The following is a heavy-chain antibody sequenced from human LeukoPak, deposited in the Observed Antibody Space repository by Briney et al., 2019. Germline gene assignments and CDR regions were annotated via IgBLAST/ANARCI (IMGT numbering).Heavy chain of an antibody. CDR1: GGTFSSYA. D-gene: IGHD6-13*01. J-gene: IGHJ4*02. V-gene: IGHV1-69*04. CDR2: IIPIFGIA. CDR3: ARDPGIAAAGRDY. Sequence: SVKVSCKPSGGTFSSYAISWVRQAPGQGLEWMRRIIPIFGIANYAQNFQGRVTITADKSTRTAFTELSRRESQDPAWLYLARDPGIAAAGRDYWGQGTLVTVSS.